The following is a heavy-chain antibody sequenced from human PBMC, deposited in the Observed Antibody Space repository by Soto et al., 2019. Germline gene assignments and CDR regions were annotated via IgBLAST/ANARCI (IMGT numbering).Heavy chain of an antibody. CDR1: GGSISSGGYY. J-gene: IGHJ1*01. CDR3: VRGVLS. D-gene: IGHD3-10*01. V-gene: IGHV4-31*03. Sequence: QVQLQESGPGLVKASQTLSLTCNVSGGSISSGGYYWTWLRQHPGKGLEWIGNIHHSGRTFYNPSLKSRVSISVDTSKNQFSLKLSSVTAADTAVYFCVRGVLSWGQGTLVTVSS. CDR2: IHHSGRT.